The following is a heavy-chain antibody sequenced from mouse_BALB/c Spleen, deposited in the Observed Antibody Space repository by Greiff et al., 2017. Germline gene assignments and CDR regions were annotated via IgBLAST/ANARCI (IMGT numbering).Heavy chain of an antibody. V-gene: IGHV1S137*01. Sequence: VKLQESGAELVRPGVSVKISCKGSGYTFTDYAMHWVKQSHAKSLEWIGVISTYYGDASYNQKFKGKATITVDKSSSTAYMELARLTSEDSAIYYCARSDGAYWGQGTLVTVSA. J-gene: IGHJ3*01. CDR3: ARSDGAY. CDR2: ISTYYGDA. CDR1: GYTFTDYA.